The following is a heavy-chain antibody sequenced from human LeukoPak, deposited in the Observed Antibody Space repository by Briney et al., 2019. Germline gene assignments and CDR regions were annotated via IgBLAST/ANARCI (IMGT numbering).Heavy chain of an antibody. V-gene: IGHV3-30-3*01. D-gene: IGHD3-10*01. CDR1: GFTFSSYA. CDR2: ISYDGSNK. CDR3: ARGLAWGVGYFDY. Sequence: GGSLRLSCAASGFTFSSYAMHWVRQAPGKGLEWVAVISYDGSNKYYADSVKGRFTISRDNSKNTLYLQMNSLRAEDTAVYYCARGLAWGVGYFDYWGQGTLVTVSS. J-gene: IGHJ4*02.